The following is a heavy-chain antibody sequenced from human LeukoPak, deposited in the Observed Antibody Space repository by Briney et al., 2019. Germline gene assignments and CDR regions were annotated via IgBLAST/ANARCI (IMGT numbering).Heavy chain of an antibody. Sequence: GESLKISCKGSGYSFTSYWIGWVRQPPGKGLEWMGVIFPHDSDTTYSPSFQGQVTISADKSINTAYLQWSSLKASDTAMYYCARRHRVTSLVDYWGQGTLVTVSA. CDR3: ARRHRVTSLVDY. D-gene: IGHD3-10*01. CDR2: IFPHDSDT. V-gene: IGHV5-51*01. CDR1: GYSFTSYW. J-gene: IGHJ4*02.